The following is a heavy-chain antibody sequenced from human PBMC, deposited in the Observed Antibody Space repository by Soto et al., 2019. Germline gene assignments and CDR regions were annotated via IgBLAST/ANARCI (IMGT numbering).Heavy chain of an antibody. Sequence: ASVKVSCKASGYTFTSYGISWVRQAPGQGLERMGWISAYNGNTNYAQKLQGRVTMTTDTSTSTAYMELNSLRAEDTAVYYCARDFYDFWSGSVLLVEHNGMDVWGQGTTVTVSS. CDR2: ISAYNGNT. J-gene: IGHJ6*02. V-gene: IGHV1-18*01. D-gene: IGHD3-3*01. CDR3: ARDFYDFWSGSVLLVEHNGMDV. CDR1: GYTFTSYG.